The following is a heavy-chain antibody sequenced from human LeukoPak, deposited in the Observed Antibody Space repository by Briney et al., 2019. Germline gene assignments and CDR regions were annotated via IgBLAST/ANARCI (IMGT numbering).Heavy chain of an antibody. CDR1: GYTFTGYY. V-gene: IGHV1-2*02. J-gene: IGHJ4*02. CDR3: ARNPSTTGTKDY. D-gene: IGHD1-1*01. Sequence: ASVKVSCKASGYTFTGYYMHWVRQAPGQGLEWMGWINPNSGGTNCAQKFQGRVTMTRDTSISTAYMELSRLRSDDTAVYYCARNPSTTGTKDYWGQGTLVTVSS. CDR2: INPNSGGT.